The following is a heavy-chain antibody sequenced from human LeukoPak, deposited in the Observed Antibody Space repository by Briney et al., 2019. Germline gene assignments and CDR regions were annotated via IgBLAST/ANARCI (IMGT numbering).Heavy chain of an antibody. CDR2: ISGDGERT. CDR3: AKLLRGVIVPYFDY. Sequence: GGSLRLSCAGSGFIFKNDDINWVRQAPGKGLEWVSSISGDGERTFYADSVKGRFTISRDNSRNTLYLQLNRLRAEDTAVYYCAKLLRGVIVPYFDYWGQGTLVTVSS. J-gene: IGHJ4*02. V-gene: IGHV3-23*01. D-gene: IGHD3-10*01. CDR1: GFIFKNDD.